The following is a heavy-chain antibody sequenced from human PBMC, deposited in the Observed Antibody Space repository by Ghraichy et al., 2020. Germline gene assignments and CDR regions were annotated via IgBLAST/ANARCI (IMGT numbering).Heavy chain of an antibody. V-gene: IGHV4-31*03. CDR1: GDSISSGGYY. D-gene: IGHD3-10*01. J-gene: IGHJ4*02. CDR3: ASGVGAPYYFDY. CDR2: IYYSGSS. Sequence: SETLSLTCTVSGDSISSGGYYWNWIRQHPGKGLEWIGYIYYSGSSYYNPSLKSRATISVDTSKNQFSLELSSVTAADTVVYYFASGVGAPYYFDYWGQGILVTVSS.